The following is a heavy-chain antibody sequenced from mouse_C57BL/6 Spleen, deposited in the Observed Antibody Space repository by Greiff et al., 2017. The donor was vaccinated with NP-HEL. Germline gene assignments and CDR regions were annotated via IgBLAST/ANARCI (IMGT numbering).Heavy chain of an antibody. CDR3: ARRVYGYEDYFDY. D-gene: IGHD2-2*01. CDR1: GYTFTDHT. J-gene: IGHJ2*01. V-gene: IGHV1-78*01. Sequence: VQLQESDAELVKPGASVKISCKVSGYTFTDHTIHWMKQRPEQGLEWIGYIYPRDGSTKYNEKFKGKATLTADKSSSTAYMQLNSLTSEDSAVYFCARRVYGYEDYFDYWGQGTTLTVSS. CDR2: IYPRDGST.